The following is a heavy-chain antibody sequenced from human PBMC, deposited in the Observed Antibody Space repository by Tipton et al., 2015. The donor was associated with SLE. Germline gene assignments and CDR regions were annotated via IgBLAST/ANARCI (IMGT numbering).Heavy chain of an antibody. D-gene: IGHD5-18*01. CDR3: ARQVDTEAVGSWNFAF. CDR2: IYNSGST. V-gene: IGHV4-59*08. CDR1: GDSVANSY. Sequence: TLSLTCSVSGDSVANSYWSWIRQPPGKGLEWIGYIYNSGSTNYNPSLKSRVTISVDASKNQLSLRLRSVTAADTAVYYCARQVDTEAVGSWNFAFWGRGTLVTVSS. J-gene: IGHJ2*01.